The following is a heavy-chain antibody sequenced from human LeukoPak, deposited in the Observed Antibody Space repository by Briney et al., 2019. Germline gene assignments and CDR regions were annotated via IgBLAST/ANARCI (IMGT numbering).Heavy chain of an antibody. CDR1: GGSISSYS. J-gene: IGHJ4*02. D-gene: IGHD6-19*01. CDR2: ISHSGST. Sequence: SETLSLTCTVSGGSISSYSWSWIRQPPGKGLEWIGYISHSGSTYYNPSLKSRVTISVDRSKNHFSLMLSSVTAADTAVYYCARGWAVSGRSLDYWGQGTLVTVSS. V-gene: IGHV4-30-2*01. CDR3: ARGWAVSGRSLDY.